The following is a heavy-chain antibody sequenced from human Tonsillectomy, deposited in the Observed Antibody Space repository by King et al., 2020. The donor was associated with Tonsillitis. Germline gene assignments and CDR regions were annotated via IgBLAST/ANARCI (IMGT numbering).Heavy chain of an antibody. Sequence: VQLVESGGGLVQPGRSLRLSCTTSGFTFDDYALSWVRQAPGKGLECVGFIRSEAYGGTTEYAASVKGRFAISRDVSKSIAYLQMNSLKTGDTAVYYCTREFHFDFWSGYFDYWGQGTLVTVSS. CDR3: TREFHFDFWSGYFDY. D-gene: IGHD3-3*01. J-gene: IGHJ4*02. CDR2: IRSEAYGGTT. CDR1: GFTFDDYA. V-gene: IGHV3-49*04.